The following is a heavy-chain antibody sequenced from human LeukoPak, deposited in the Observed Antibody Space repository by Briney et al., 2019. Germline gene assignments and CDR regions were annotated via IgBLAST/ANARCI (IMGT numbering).Heavy chain of an antibody. D-gene: IGHD4/OR15-4a*01. CDR3: AKDSSVLPNALDL. V-gene: IGHV3-23*01. CDR1: GIRFDRYA. CDR2: ISYSGSSP. Sequence: EGSLRLSCAASGIRFDRYAMTWVRQAPGKGLEWVSAISYSGSSPYYGDSVKGRFTISRDNSKNTVYLQMNSLRDEDTALYYCAKDSSVLPNALDLWGQGTMVTVSS. J-gene: IGHJ3*01.